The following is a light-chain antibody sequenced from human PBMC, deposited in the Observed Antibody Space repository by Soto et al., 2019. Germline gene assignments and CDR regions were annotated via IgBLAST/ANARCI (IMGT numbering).Light chain of an antibody. Sequence: DIQMTQSPSSLSASVGDRVTITCRASQGIYNYLAWFQQEPGKAPKPLLYAASSLQSGVPSKFSGSGFGTDFTLSISSLQPEDSATYYCQQYNRIPYTFGQGTKLEIK. J-gene: IGKJ2*01. CDR2: AAS. CDR3: QQYNRIPYT. V-gene: IGKV1-16*02. CDR1: QGIYNY.